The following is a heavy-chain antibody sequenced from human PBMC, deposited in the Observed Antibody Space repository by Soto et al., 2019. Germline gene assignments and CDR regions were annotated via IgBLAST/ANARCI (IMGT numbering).Heavy chain of an antibody. CDR3: AREGCSGGSCYSAMDYYYYGMDV. V-gene: IGHV1-69*12. CDR1: GGTFSSYA. D-gene: IGHD2-15*01. J-gene: IGHJ6*02. Sequence: QVQLVQSGAEVKKPGSSVKVSCKASGGTFSSYAISWVRQAPGQGLEWMGGIIPIFGTANYAQKFQGRVTITADEYTSTAYMELRSLRSEDTAVYYCAREGCSGGSCYSAMDYYYYGMDVWGQGTTVTVSS. CDR2: IIPIFGTA.